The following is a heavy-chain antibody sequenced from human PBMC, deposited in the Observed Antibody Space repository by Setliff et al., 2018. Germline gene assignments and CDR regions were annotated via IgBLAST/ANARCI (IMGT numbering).Heavy chain of an antibody. CDR2: FIPILGAT. CDR1: GGTLSSSG. V-gene: IGHV1-69*13. J-gene: IGHJ5*01. Sequence: ASVKVSCKSSGGTLSSSGITWVRQAPGQGLQWLGRFIPILGATNYAQNFQGRVTITADESTSTGYMELRSLRSDDTAVYYCARELRSPYWHLDSWGQGTQVTVSS. D-gene: IGHD3-16*01. CDR3: ARELRSPYWHLDS.